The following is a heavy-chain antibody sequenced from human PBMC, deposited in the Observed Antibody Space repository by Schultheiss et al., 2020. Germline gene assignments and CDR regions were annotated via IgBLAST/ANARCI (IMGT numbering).Heavy chain of an antibody. CDR3: AIDSVVGATLGYADFDC. CDR1: GFAFDDYA. J-gene: IGHJ4*02. V-gene: IGHV3-9*01. Sequence: GGSLRLSCAASGFAFDDYAMHWVRQAPGKGLEWVSGIGWDSVRIAYADSVKGRFSISRDNAKSSLYLQMNSLRPEDTALYYCAIDSVVGATLGYADFDCWGRGTFVTVSS. CDR2: IGWDSVRI. D-gene: IGHD1-26*01.